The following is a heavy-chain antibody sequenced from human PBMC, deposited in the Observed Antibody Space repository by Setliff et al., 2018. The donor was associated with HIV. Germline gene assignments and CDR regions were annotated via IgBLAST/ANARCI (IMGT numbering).Heavy chain of an antibody. Sequence: SETLSLTCAVYGGSFSAYYWSWIRQPPGKGLEWIGEVNHGGSFNYNPSLKTRVTISVDTSKNQFSLKLTSVTATDTAIYYCSREERGWTNRGAFDIWAKGQWSPSPQ. J-gene: IGHJ3*02. V-gene: IGHV4-34*01. CDR3: SREERGWTNRGAFDI. CDR1: GGSFSAYY. CDR2: VNHGGSF. D-gene: IGHD6-19*01.